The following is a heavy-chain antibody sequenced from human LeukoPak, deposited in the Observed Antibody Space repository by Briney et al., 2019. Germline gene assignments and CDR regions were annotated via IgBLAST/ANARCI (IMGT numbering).Heavy chain of an antibody. J-gene: IGHJ4*02. CDR3: ARGYYGTPPLDY. V-gene: IGHV1-18*01. CDR1: GYTFSSYG. CDR2: ISASDGDT. Sequence: ASVKVSCKASGYTFSSYGISWVRQAPGQGLEWMGWISASDGDTNYAQKLQGRVTMTTDTSTSTAYMELRSLRSDDTAVYFCARGYYGTPPLDYWGQGTLVTVSS. D-gene: IGHD3-10*01.